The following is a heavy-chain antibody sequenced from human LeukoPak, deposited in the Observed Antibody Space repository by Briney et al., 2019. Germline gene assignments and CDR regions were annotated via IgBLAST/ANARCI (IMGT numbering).Heavy chain of an antibody. J-gene: IGHJ2*01. Sequence: SETLSLTCAVSGGSISSRGSSWSWIRQSPGKGLEWIGYIYYSGDSYRNPSLKSRVSLSLDRSKNQFSLKLSSLTAADTAVYYCARGVTMIVVVIHDWYFDLWGRGTLVTVSS. CDR1: GGSISSRGSS. CDR2: IYYSGDS. V-gene: IGHV4-30-2*06. CDR3: ARGVTMIVVVIHDWYFDL. D-gene: IGHD3-22*01.